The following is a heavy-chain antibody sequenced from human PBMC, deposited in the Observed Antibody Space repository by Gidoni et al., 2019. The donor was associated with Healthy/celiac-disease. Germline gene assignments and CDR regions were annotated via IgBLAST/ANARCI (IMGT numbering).Heavy chain of an antibody. CDR2: IYSGGST. CDR1: GFTVSSNY. D-gene: IGHD6-19*01. CDR3: AREPYGSGWYRYFQH. J-gene: IGHJ1*01. V-gene: IGHV3-53*02. Sequence: EVQLVETGGGLIQPGGSLRLSCAASGFTVSSNYMSWVRQAPGKGLEWVSVIYSGGSTYSADSVKGRFTISRDNSKNTLYLQMNSLRAEDTAVYYCAREPYGSGWYRYFQHWGQGTLVTVSS.